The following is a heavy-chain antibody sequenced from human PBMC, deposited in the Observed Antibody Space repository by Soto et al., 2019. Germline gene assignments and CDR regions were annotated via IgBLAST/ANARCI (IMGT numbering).Heavy chain of an antibody. V-gene: IGHV1-2*04. CDR1: GDTFTANY. J-gene: IGHJ4*02. CDR3: ARGEDSSGWGIDY. CDR2: INPKSGGT. Sequence: GASVKVSCKASGDTFTANYIHWVRQAPGQGFEWMGWINPKSGGTNYAQKFQGWVTMTRDTSISTAYMELSRLRSDDTAVYYCARGEDSSGWGIDYWGQGTLVTVSS. D-gene: IGHD6-19*01.